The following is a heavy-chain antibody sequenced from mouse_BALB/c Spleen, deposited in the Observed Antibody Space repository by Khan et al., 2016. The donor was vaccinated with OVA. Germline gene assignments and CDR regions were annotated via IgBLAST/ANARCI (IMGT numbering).Heavy chain of an antibody. Sequence: VQLQESGAEVVKPGASVKLSCSASAFNIRDTYIHWVKQRPEQGLEWIGRIDPPNDDSKYGPKFQDKATLTADTSSNTAYLQLSSLTSEDTAVSYFTTLYGNPFADWGRGTLVSVSA. D-gene: IGHD2-1*01. CDR2: IDPPNDDS. CDR3: TTLYGNPFAD. V-gene: IGHV14-3*02. CDR1: AFNIRDTY. J-gene: IGHJ3*01.